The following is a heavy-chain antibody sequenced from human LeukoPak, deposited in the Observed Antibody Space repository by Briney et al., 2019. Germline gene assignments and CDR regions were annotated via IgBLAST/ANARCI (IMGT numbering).Heavy chain of an antibody. CDR1: GFTFTSSA. D-gene: IGHD2-2*01. CDR3: AAAVGIVVVPAAVDY. CDR2: IVVGSGNT. J-gene: IGHJ4*02. V-gene: IGHV1-58*02. Sequence: SVKVSCKACGFTFTSSAMQWVRQARGQRLEWIGWIVVGSGNTNYAQKFQERVTITRDMSTSTAYMELSSLRSEDTAVYYCAAAVGIVVVPAAVDYWGQGTLVTVSS.